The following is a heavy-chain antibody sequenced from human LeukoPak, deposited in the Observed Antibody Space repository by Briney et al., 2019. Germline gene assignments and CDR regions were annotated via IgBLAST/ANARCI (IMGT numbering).Heavy chain of an antibody. CDR3: ARWYSGSYYVY. V-gene: IGHV4-59*12. CDR2: IDYSAST. CDR1: GGSISTYY. D-gene: IGHD1-26*01. Sequence: PSETLSLTCTVSGGSISTYYWSWIRQPPGKGLQWIAYIDYSASTYYNPSLKSRVTISVDTSKNQFSLKLSSVTAADTAVYYCARWYSGSYYVYWGQGTLVTVSS. J-gene: IGHJ4*02.